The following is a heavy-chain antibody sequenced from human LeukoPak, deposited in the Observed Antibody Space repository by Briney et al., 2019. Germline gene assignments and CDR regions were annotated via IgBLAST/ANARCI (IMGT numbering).Heavy chain of an antibody. Sequence: SETLSLTCTVSGGSIYNYYWNWIRQPPGKGLEWIGFIYSSGTTNYNPSLKSRLSFSIDTSKNQFSLKLTSMTAADTAVYYCAKSNGYGLIDIWGQGTMVTVSS. J-gene: IGHJ3*02. CDR3: AKSNGYGLIDI. CDR1: GGSIYNYY. D-gene: IGHD3-10*01. CDR2: IYSSGTT. V-gene: IGHV4-59*01.